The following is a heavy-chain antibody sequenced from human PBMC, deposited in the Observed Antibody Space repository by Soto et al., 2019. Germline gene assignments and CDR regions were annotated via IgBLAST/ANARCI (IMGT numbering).Heavy chain of an antibody. V-gene: IGHV4-31*03. D-gene: IGHD4-17*01. CDR3: AREYYGGNSAWFDP. J-gene: IGHJ5*02. Sequence: SETLSRTCTVSGGSISGGGYYWIWIRQHPGKGLEWIGYIYYSGITYYNPSLKSRVTISVDTSKNQFSLKLSSVTAADTAVYYCAREYYGGNSAWFDPWGQGTLVTVSS. CDR2: IYYSGIT. CDR1: GGSISGGGYY.